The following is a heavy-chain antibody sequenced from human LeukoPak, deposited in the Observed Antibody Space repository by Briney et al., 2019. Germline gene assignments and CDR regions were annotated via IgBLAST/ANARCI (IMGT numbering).Heavy chain of an antibody. CDR1: GFTFSSYG. CDR3: AKFGYFDSTASFHRPTHFDY. Sequence: GSLRLSCAASGFTFSSYGMSWVRQAPGKGLEWVSGISGNGETTYYAHSLKGRFTISRDSSKSTMYLQMNSLRVEDTAVYYCAKFGYFDSTASFHRPTHFDYWGQGTLVTVSS. V-gene: IGHV3-23*01. CDR2: ISGNGETT. J-gene: IGHJ4*02. D-gene: IGHD3-22*01.